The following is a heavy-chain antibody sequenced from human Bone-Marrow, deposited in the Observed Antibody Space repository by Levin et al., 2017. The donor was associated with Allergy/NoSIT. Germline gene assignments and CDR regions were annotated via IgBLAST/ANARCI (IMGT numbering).Heavy chain of an antibody. CDR3: SRDSFYGGYSYGRDPFDM. CDR2: INPTNGVT. V-gene: IGHV1-2*06. Sequence: ASVKVSCKASGYSFTGYYIHWVRQAPGQGLEWMGRINPTNGVTKDAQNFQARVTMTRDKSTNTAYMELSSLRSDDTAIYYFSRDSFYGGYSYGRDPFDMWGQGTMVTVST. J-gene: IGHJ3*02. D-gene: IGHD5-18*01. CDR1: GYSFTGYY.